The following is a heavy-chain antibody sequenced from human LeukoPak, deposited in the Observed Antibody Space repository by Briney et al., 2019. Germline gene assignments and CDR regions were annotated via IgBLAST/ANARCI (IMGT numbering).Heavy chain of an antibody. J-gene: IGHJ4*02. CDR3: ARSGSDFDY. CDR1: GFTFSSYA. Sequence: GGSLRLSCAASGFTFSSYAMSWVRQAPGKGLEWVSLISGSGGSTYYADSVKGRFTISRDNAENSLYLQMDSLRAEDTAVYYCARSGSDFDYWGQGTLVTVSS. CDR2: ISGSGGST. D-gene: IGHD1-26*01. V-gene: IGHV3-23*01.